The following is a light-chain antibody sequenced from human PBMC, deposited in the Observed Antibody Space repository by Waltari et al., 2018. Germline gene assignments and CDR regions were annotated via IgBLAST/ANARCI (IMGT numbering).Light chain of an antibody. CDR1: ASNIGGNL. Sequence: QSVLTQPPSASGTPGQSVTISCSGGASNIGGNLVNWYQQLPGKAPKLRIYRSDLRPSGVPDRFSGSKSGTSVSLAISGLQSEDEAEYCCASGDDSLNGHWVFGGGTKVTVL. CDR3: ASGDDSLNGHWV. J-gene: IGLJ3*02. V-gene: IGLV1-44*01. CDR2: RSD.